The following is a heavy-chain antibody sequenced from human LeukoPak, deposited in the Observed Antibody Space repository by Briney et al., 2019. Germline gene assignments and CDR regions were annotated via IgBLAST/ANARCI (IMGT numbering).Heavy chain of an antibody. CDR3: ARRNSGYNNFDY. CDR2: IYYSGST. J-gene: IGHJ4*02. CDR1: GGSISSGGYY. D-gene: IGHD5-12*01. Sequence: SETLSLTCTVSGGSISSGGYYWSWIRQHPGKGLEWIGSIYYSGSTYYNPSLKSRVTLSVDTSKNQFSLKLSSVTAADTAIYYCARRNSGYNNFDYWGQGTLVTVSS. V-gene: IGHV4-39*01.